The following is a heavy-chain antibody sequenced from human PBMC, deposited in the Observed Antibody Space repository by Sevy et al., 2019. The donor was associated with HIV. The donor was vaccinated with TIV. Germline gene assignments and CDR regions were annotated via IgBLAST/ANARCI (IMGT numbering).Heavy chain of an antibody. V-gene: IGHV3-66*01. CDR2: LYSGGST. CDR3: ARDSDLDSSGYYYFQH. CDR1: GFTVSSNY. D-gene: IGHD3-22*01. Sequence: GGSRLSCAASGFTVSSNYMSWVRQAPGKGLEWVSVLYSGGSTYYADSVKGRFTISRDNSKNTLYLQMNSLRAEDTAVYYCARDSDLDSSGYYYFQHWGQGTLVTVSS. J-gene: IGHJ1*01.